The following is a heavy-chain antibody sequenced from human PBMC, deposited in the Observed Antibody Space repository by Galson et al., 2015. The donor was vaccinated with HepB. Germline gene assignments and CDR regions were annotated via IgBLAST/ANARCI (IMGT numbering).Heavy chain of an antibody. CDR3: ARDRTMAVAGTHQDY. D-gene: IGHD6-19*01. CDR2: ISYDGNFK. Sequence: SLRLSCVASGFTFSSYAIHWVRQAPGKGLEWVAAISYDGNFKYYADSVKGRFTISRDNSKNTLSLQMDSLRAEDTAVYYCARDRTMAVAGTHQDYWGQGALVTVSS. CDR1: GFTFSSYA. J-gene: IGHJ4*02. V-gene: IGHV3-30*04.